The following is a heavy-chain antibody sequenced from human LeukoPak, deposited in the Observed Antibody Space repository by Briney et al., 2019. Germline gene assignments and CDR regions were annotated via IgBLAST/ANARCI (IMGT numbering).Heavy chain of an antibody. CDR1: GYTFTAYY. Sequence: GASVKVSCKASGYTFTAYYMHWVRQAPGHGLEWMGIINPSAGSTTYAQKFQGRVAMTRDTSTSTVYMELSSLRSEDTAVYYCARDRRYNDYGYCFDYWGQGTLLTVSS. D-gene: IGHD4-17*01. CDR2: INPSAGST. V-gene: IGHV1-46*01. J-gene: IGHJ4*02. CDR3: ARDRRYNDYGYCFDY.